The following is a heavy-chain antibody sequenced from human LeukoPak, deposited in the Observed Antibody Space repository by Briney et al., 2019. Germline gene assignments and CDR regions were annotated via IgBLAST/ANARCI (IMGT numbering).Heavy chain of an antibody. CDR2: IIPILGIA. Sequence: SVKVSCKASGGTFSSYTISWVRQAPGQGLEWMGRIIPILGIANYAQKFQGRVTITADKSTSTAYMELSSLRSEDTAVYYCASPTDPEYGHFDYWGQGTLVTVSS. J-gene: IGHJ4*02. CDR3: ASPTDPEYGHFDY. CDR1: GGTFSSYT. V-gene: IGHV1-69*02. D-gene: IGHD2/OR15-2a*01.